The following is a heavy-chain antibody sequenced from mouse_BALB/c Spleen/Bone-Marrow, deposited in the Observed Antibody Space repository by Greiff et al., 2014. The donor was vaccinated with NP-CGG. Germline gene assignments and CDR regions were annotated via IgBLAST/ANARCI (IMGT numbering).Heavy chain of an antibody. Sequence: QVHVKQSGAELVRPGSSVKISCKASGYAFSSYWMNWVKQRPGQGLEWIGQIYPGDGDTNYNGKLKGKATLTADKSSSTAYIQLSSLTSEDSAVYFCARMGDYSYYFDYWGQGTTLTVSS. CDR3: ARMGDYSYYFDY. V-gene: IGHV1-80*01. J-gene: IGHJ2*01. D-gene: IGHD1-1*01. CDR1: GYAFSSYW. CDR2: IYPGDGDT.